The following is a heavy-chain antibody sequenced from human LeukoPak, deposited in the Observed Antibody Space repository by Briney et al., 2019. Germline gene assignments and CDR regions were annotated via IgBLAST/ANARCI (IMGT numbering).Heavy chain of an antibody. Sequence: GGSLRLSCAASGFTFDDYAMHWVRQAPGKGLEWVSGISWNSGSIGYADSVKGRFTISRDNAKNSLYLQMNSLRAEDTALYYCAKDRRRWELGYGMDVWGQGTTVTVSS. CDR2: ISWNSGSI. V-gene: IGHV3-9*01. D-gene: IGHD1-26*01. J-gene: IGHJ6*02. CDR3: AKDRRRWELGYGMDV. CDR1: GFTFDDYA.